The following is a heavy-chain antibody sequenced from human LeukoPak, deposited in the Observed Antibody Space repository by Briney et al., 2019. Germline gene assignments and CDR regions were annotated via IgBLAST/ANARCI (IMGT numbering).Heavy chain of an antibody. CDR3: ARTYYYDSSGYFDY. V-gene: IGHV3-30-3*01. J-gene: IGHJ4*02. CDR2: ISYDGNNK. CDR1: GFTFNNHI. D-gene: IGHD3-22*01. Sequence: GGSLRLSCAASGFTFNNHIMNWVRQAPGKGLEWVAVISYDGNNKYYADSVKGRFTISRDNSKNTLYLQMNSLRADDTAVYCCARTYYYDSSGYFDYWGQGALVTVSS.